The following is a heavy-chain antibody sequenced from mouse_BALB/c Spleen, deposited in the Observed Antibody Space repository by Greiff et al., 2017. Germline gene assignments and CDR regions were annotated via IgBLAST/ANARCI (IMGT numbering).Heavy chain of an antibody. Sequence: EVMLVESGGGLVKPGGSLKLSCAASGFTFSSYAMSWVRQTPEKRLEWVASISSGGSTYYPDSVKGRFTISRDNARNILYLQMSSLRSEDTAMYYCARGQISYYYGSSPFDYWGQGTTLTVSS. V-gene: IGHV5-6-5*01. CDR1: GFTFSSYA. J-gene: IGHJ2*01. CDR2: ISSGGST. CDR3: ARGQISYYYGSSPFDY. D-gene: IGHD1-1*01.